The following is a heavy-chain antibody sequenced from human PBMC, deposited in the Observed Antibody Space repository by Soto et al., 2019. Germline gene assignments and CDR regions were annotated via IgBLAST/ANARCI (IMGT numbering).Heavy chain of an antibody. Sequence: GASVKVSCKPSGYTFTYYALHWVRQAPGQGLEWMGWINTGNGKTKYSQNFQGRLTITRDTSATTLYMELGSLRSEDTTVYYCVRFSGIPVWGQGTLVTVSS. J-gene: IGHJ4*02. V-gene: IGHV1-3*04. D-gene: IGHD1-1*01. CDR2: INTGNGKT. CDR1: GYTFTYYA. CDR3: VRFSGIPV.